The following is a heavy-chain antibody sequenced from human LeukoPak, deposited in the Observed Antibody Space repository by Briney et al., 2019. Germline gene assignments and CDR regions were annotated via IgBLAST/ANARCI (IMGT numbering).Heavy chain of an antibody. J-gene: IGHJ6*02. Sequence: PSETLSLTCAVYGGSFSGYYWSWIRQPPGKGLEWIGSIYYSGSTYYNPSLKSRVTISVDTSKNQFPLKLSSVTAADTAVYYCARENYGMDVWGQGTTVTVSS. CDR2: IYYSGST. V-gene: IGHV4-34*01. CDR1: GGSFSGYY. CDR3: ARENYGMDV.